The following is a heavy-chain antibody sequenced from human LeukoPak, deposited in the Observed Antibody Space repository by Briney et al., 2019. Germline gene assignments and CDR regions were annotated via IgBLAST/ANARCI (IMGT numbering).Heavy chain of an antibody. V-gene: IGHV3-11*01. Sequence: GGSLRLSCAASGFTFSDYYMSWIRQAPGKGLEWASYITSSGSTIYYADSVKGRFTISRDNAKNSLYLQMNSLRAEDTAVYYCARDVGAKDMGYFDYWGQGTLVTVSS. CDR2: ITSSGSTI. D-gene: IGHD1-26*01. CDR3: ARDVGAKDMGYFDY. CDR1: GFTFSDYY. J-gene: IGHJ4*02.